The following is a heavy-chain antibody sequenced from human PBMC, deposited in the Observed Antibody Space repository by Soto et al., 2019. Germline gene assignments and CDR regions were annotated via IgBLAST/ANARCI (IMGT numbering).Heavy chain of an antibody. J-gene: IGHJ6*02. CDR3: ARVKYPFDFYGAMDV. Sequence: SETLSLTCTVSGDSIGSGNKYWSWIRQAPGKGLEWIGYIFSSGTTYYNPSLKSRLTMSLDTSQNQFSLKLNSVTAADTAVYFCARVKYPFDFYGAMDVWGQGTTVTVSS. D-gene: IGHD2-21*01. CDR2: IFSSGTT. CDR1: GDSIGSGNKY. V-gene: IGHV4-30-4*02.